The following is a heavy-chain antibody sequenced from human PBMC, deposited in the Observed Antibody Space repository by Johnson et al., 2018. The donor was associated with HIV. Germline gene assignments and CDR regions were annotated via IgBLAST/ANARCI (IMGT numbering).Heavy chain of an antibody. Sequence: QVQLVESGGGVVQPGRSLRLLQAGRSLRLFCAASGFIFSSYGMHWVRQAPGKGLEWVVVISYDGNNKYYADSVKGRFTISRDNSKNTLYLQMARLRAEDTATYYCARGGHSGYDYFEAFEMWGQGTKVTVSS. CDR3: ARGGHSGYDYFEAFEM. CDR2: ISYDGNNK. CDR1: GFIFSSYG. V-gene: IGHV3-30*19. J-gene: IGHJ3*02. D-gene: IGHD5-12*01.